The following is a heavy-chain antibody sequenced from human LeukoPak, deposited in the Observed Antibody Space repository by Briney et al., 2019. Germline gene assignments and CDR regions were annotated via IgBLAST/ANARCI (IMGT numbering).Heavy chain of an antibody. J-gene: IGHJ4*02. Sequence: PVKVSCKASGGTFSNYAINWVRQAPGQGLEWMGGIAPLFGTTNYAQRFQGRVTITTDESTSSAYMELRGLRSDDTAVYYCARRSTLYSSGRFYFDYWGQGTLVTVSS. CDR3: ARRSTLYSSGRFYFDY. V-gene: IGHV1-69*05. CDR1: GGTFSNYA. CDR2: IAPLFGTT. D-gene: IGHD6-19*01.